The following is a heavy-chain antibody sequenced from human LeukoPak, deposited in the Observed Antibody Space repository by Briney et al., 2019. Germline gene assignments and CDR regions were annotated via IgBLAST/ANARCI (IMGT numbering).Heavy chain of an antibody. CDR3: ARGRNGFFDY. V-gene: IGHV3-74*01. CDR2: INSDGGRT. D-gene: IGHD5-24*01. Sequence: PGGSLRLSCAASGFTFSTSWMHWVRQAPGKGLVWVSQINSDGGRTRYADSVKGRLTISRDNAKNTVYLQMNSLRTDDTAMYHCARGRNGFFDYWGHGTLVTVSS. J-gene: IGHJ4*01. CDR1: GFTFSTSW.